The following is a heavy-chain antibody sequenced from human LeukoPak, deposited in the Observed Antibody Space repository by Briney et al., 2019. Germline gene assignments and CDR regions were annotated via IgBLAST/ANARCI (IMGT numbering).Heavy chain of an antibody. CDR1: GGSISSAAYY. V-gene: IGHV4-31*03. D-gene: IGHD5-18*01. J-gene: IGHJ4*02. Sequence: SQTLSLTCTVSGGSISSAAYYWNWIRQHPGKRLEWIGYIYHSGITNYNPSLKSRVTISVDTSKNQFSLKLSSVIAADTAVYYCARDRGYSYGVDSWGQGTLVTVSS. CDR2: IYHSGIT. CDR3: ARDRGYSYGVDS.